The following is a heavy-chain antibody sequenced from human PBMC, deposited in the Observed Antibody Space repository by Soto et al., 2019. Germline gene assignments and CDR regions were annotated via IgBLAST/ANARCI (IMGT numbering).Heavy chain of an antibody. V-gene: IGHV1-18*01. D-gene: IGHD3-10*01. CDR1: GGTFSSYG. CDR3: ARLGLWSGELLSLNYFDY. J-gene: IGHJ4*02. CDR2: ISAYNGNT. Sequence: GASVKVSCKASGGTFSSYGISWVRQAPGQGLEWMGWISAYNGNTNYAQKLQGRVTMTTDTSTSTAYMELRSLRSDDTAVYYCARLGLWSGELLSLNYFDYWGQGTLVTVSS.